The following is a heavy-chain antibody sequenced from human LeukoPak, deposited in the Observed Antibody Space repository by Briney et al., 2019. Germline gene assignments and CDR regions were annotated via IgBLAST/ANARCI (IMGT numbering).Heavy chain of an antibody. D-gene: IGHD4-17*01. Sequence: PSETLSLTCTVSGGSISSSYYYWGWIRQPPGKGLEWIGSIYSSGSTYYNPSLKSRVTISVDTSKNQFSLKLSSVTAADTAVYYCARGTTTVTTPDYWGQGTLVTVSS. J-gene: IGHJ4*02. V-gene: IGHV4-39*01. CDR2: IYSSGST. CDR1: GGSISSSYYY. CDR3: ARGTTTVTTPDY.